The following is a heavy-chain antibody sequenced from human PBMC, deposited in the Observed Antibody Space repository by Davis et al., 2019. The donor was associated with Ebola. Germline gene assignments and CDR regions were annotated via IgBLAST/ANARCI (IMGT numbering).Heavy chain of an antibody. CDR1: GGSISSYY. V-gene: IGHV4-59*01. Sequence: MPSETLSLTCTVSGGSISSYYWSWIRQPPGKGLEWIGYIYYSGSTNYNPSLKSRVTISVDTSKNQFSLKLTSVTAADTAVYYCAMNGMDVWGQGITVTVSS. CDR3: AMNGMDV. CDR2: IYYSGST. J-gene: IGHJ6*02.